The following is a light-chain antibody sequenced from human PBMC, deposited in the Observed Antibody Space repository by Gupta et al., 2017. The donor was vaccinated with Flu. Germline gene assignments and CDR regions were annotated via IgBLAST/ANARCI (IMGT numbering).Light chain of an antibody. V-gene: IGLV3-9*01. CDR1: NIGSKN. Sequence: SYGLTQPLSVSVALGPTARITCGGSNIGSKNVYWYQQKPGQDRVLVIYRDSNRAAGVPDRFSGSNSGNMATLTISRAQVGDEADYYCQVWDSSTVVFGGGTKVTVL. CDR2: RDS. CDR3: QVWDSSTVV. J-gene: IGLJ2*01.